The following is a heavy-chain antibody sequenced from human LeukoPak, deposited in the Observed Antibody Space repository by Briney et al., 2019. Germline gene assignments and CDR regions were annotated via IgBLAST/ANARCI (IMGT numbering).Heavy chain of an antibody. J-gene: IGHJ4*02. CDR3: ARDKRHSYGRYFDP. CDR1: GDSISTYH. CDR2: MQSTGNS. Sequence: SETLSLTCSVSGDSISTYHWNWVRKPPGKGLEWIGYMQSTGNSNYNPSLKNRVNIFVDMSKNQFVLNLRSVTAADTAVYYCARDKRHSYGRYFDPWGQGMLVTVSS. D-gene: IGHD5-18*01. V-gene: IGHV4-59*01.